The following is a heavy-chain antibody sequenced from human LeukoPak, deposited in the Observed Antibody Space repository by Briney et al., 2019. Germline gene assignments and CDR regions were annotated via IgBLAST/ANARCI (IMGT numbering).Heavy chain of an antibody. CDR2: IIPIFGTA. CDR1: GGTFSSYA. D-gene: IGHD7-27*01. V-gene: IGHV1-69*05. J-gene: IGHJ4*02. CDR3: ARDGSGAYPEGY. Sequence: SVKVSCKASGGTFSSYAISWVRQAPGQELEWMGRIIPIFGTANYAQKFQGRVTITTDESTSTAYMELSSLRSEDTAVYYCARDGSGAYPEGYWGQGTLVTVSS.